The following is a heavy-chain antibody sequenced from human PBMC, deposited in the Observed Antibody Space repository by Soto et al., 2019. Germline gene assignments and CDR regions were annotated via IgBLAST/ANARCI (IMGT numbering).Heavy chain of an antibody. CDR3: ARARGSSQNLDT. CDR1: GDSTSSDY. CDR2: IYNSGLT. Sequence: PSETLSLTCSVSGDSTSSDYWSWIRQPPGKGLEWIGYIYNSGLTNYNPSLKSRLTISVDTSKNQYSLKLTSVTAADTAVYYCARARGSSQNLDTWGQGTPVTVS. V-gene: IGHV4-59*01. J-gene: IGHJ5*02. D-gene: IGHD6-13*01.